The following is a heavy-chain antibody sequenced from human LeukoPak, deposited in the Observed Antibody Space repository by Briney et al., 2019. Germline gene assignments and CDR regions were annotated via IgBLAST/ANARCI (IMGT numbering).Heavy chain of an antibody. V-gene: IGHV1-2*02. CDR1: GYTFTGYY. Sequence: ASVKVSCKASGYTFTGYYMHWVRQAPGQGLEWMGWINPNSGGTNYAQKFQGRVTMTRDTSISTAYMELSRLRSDDTAVYYCASPVGGSGSYYNIDYWGQGTLVTVPS. CDR3: ASPVGGSGSYYNIDY. CDR2: INPNSGGT. D-gene: IGHD3-10*01. J-gene: IGHJ4*02.